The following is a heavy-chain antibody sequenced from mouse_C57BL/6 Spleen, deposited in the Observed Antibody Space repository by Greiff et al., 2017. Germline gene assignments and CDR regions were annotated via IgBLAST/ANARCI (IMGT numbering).Heavy chain of an antibody. CDR2: ISSGGDSI. J-gene: IGHJ1*03. Sequence: EVHLVESGEGLVKPGGSLKLSCAASGFTFRSYAMSWVRQTPEKRLEWVASISSGGDSIYYADPVKGRFTISRDNARNTLYLQMSSLKYEETAMYYCTRPEVDGPDWYIDVWGTGTSVTVSS. CDR1: GFTFRSYA. D-gene: IGHD2-3*01. CDR3: TRPEVDGPDWYIDV. V-gene: IGHV5-9-1*02.